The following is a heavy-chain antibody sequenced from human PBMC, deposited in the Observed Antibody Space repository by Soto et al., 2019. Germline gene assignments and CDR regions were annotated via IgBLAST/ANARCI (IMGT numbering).Heavy chain of an antibody. Sequence: PGGSLRLSCAASGFTFSNYAMTWVRQAPGKGLEWVSAISGGGGSTYYADSVKGRFTISRDNSKNTLYLQMNSLRAEDTALYYCAKGGDSYSNYYYYGLDVWGQGTTVTVSS. CDR2: ISGGGGST. CDR1: GFTFSNYA. J-gene: IGHJ6*02. V-gene: IGHV3-23*01. D-gene: IGHD2-21*01. CDR3: AKGGDSYSNYYYYGLDV.